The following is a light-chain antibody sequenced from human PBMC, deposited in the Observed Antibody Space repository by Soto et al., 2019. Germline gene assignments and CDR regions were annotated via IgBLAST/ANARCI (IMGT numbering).Light chain of an antibody. CDR2: LGS. J-gene: IGKJ1*01. CDR3: MQSLQTPWT. V-gene: IGKV2-28*01. CDR1: QTLLHSNGYNY. Sequence: DIVMTQSPLSLPVTPGEPASISCRSSQTLLHSNGYNYLDWYLQKPGQSPQLLISLGSNRASGVPDKFGGSGSGTDFTLKISRVEAEDVGVYYCMQSLQTPWTFGQGTNVGIK.